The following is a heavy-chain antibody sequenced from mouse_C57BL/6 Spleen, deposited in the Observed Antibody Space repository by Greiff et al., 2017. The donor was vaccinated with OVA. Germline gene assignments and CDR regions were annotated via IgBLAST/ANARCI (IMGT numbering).Heavy chain of an antibody. Sequence: VQLQQPGAELVRPGSSVKLSCKASGYTFTSYWMDWVKQRPGQGLEWIGNIYPSDSETHYNQKFKDKATLTVDKSSSTAYMQLSSLTSEDSAVYYCARSGNYGYYAMDYWGQGTSVTVSS. CDR3: ARSGNYGYYAMDY. J-gene: IGHJ4*01. CDR1: GYTFTSYW. D-gene: IGHD2-1*01. CDR2: IYPSDSET. V-gene: IGHV1-61*01.